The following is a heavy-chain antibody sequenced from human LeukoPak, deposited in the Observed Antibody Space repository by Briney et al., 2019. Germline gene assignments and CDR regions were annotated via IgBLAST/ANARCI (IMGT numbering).Heavy chain of an antibody. J-gene: IGHJ5*02. CDR1: GFTFSSYA. D-gene: IGHD5-12*01. CDR2: INHSGST. Sequence: GSLRLSCAASGFTFSSYAMSWIRQPPGKGLEWIGEINHSGSTNYNPSLKSRVTISVDTSKNQFSLKLSSVTAADTAVYYCARGLTSGGYDYNWFDPWGQGTLVTVSS. V-gene: IGHV4-34*01. CDR3: ARGLTSGGYDYNWFDP.